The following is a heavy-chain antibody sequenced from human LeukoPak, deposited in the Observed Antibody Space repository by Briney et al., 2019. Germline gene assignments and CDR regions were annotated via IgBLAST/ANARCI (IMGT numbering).Heavy chain of an antibody. V-gene: IGHV4-59*11. J-gene: IGHJ4*02. CDR1: GGSISSHY. Sequence: SETLSLTCTVSGGSISSHYWSWIRPPPGKGLEWIGYMFDSESTKDNPSLKSRITLSADTSKNQFSLRLSSVTAADTAVYYCATIKRGSIYGYFDFWGQGILVTVSS. CDR3: ATIKRGSIYGYFDF. D-gene: IGHD5-18*01. CDR2: MFDSEST.